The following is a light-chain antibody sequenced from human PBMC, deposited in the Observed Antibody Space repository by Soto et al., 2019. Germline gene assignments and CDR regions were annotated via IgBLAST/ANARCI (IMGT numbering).Light chain of an antibody. CDR2: DVS. V-gene: IGLV2-14*01. CDR1: SSDVGGYNY. Sequence: QSALTQPASVSGSRGQSITISCTGTSSDVGGYNYVSWYQQHPGKAPKLMIYDVSNRPTVVSNRFSGSKSGNTASLTISGLQAEDAADYYCSSYTSSSTLKVFGGGTKLTVL. CDR3: SSYTSSSTLKV. J-gene: IGLJ3*02.